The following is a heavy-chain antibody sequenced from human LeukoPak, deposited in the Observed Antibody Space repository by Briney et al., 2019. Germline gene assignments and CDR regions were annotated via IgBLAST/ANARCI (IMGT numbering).Heavy chain of an antibody. V-gene: IGHV3-53*01. D-gene: IGHD3-9*01. CDR3: AKWGDCDVLTGYYVSDY. J-gene: IGHJ4*02. CDR2: IYSGGST. Sequence: GGSLRLSCAASGFTVSSNHMSWVRQAPGKGLEWVSVIYSGGSTYYADSVKGRFTISRDNSKNTVFLQMSSLRAEDTAVYYCAKWGDCDVLTGYYVSDYWGQGTLVTVSS. CDR1: GFTVSSNH.